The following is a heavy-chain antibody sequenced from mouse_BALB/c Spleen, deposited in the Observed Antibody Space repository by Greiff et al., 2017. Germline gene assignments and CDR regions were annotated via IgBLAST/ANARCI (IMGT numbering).Heavy chain of an antibody. CDR2: ISYSGST. CDR3: ARFDDGYYFDY. V-gene: IGHV3-2*02. CDR1: GYSITSDYA. D-gene: IGHD2-3*01. Sequence: EVQLVESGPGLVKPSQSLSLTCTVTGYSITSDYAWNWIRQFPGNKLEWMGYISYSGSTSYNPSLKSRISITRDTSKNQFFLQLNSVTTEDTATYYCARFDDGYYFDYWGQGTTLTVSS. J-gene: IGHJ2*01.